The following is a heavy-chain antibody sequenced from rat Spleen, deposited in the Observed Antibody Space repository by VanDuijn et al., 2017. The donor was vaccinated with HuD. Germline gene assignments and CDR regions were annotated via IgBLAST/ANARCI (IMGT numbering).Heavy chain of an antibody. V-gene: IGHV5-20*01. CDR1: GFTFSDYG. Sequence: EVQLVESGGGLVQSGRSMKLSCAASGFTFSDYGMVWVLQAPTKGLEWVASISYNGVSTYYRDSVKGRFTISRDNAKSTLYLQMDSLRSEDTATYYCTIIRGTYWGQGVMVTVSS. CDR3: TIIRGTY. J-gene: IGHJ2*01. CDR2: ISYNGVST. D-gene: IGHD4-3*01.